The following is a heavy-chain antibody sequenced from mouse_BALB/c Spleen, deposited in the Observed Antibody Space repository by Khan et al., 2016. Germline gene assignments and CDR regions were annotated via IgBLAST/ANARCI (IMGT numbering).Heavy chain of an antibody. Sequence: EVRLQESGPGLVKPSQSLSLTCTVTGYSITSDYAWNWIRQFPRNKLEWMGYISYSGSTSYNPSLKSRISITRDTSKNQFFLQLNSVTTEDIATYYCARVYGYRGFAYWGQGTLVTVSA. CDR2: ISYSGST. CDR1: GYSITSDYA. V-gene: IGHV3-2*02. CDR3: ARVYGYRGFAY. D-gene: IGHD2-2*01. J-gene: IGHJ3*01.